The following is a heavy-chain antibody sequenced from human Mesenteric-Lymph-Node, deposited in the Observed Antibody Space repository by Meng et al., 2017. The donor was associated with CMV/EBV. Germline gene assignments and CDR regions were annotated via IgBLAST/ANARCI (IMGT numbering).Heavy chain of an antibody. D-gene: IGHD2-2*02. Sequence: GGSLRLSCRGSSITLSRSWMSWVRQAPGKGPEWVAVISSSGSNAFYADSVKGRFTISRDNSKDTVYLQMNGLRAEDTAFYYCVKGRGFCSANSCYNWFDPWGQGTLVTVSS. J-gene: IGHJ5*02. CDR2: ISSSGSNA. CDR1: SITLSRSW. CDR3: VKGRGFCSANSCYNWFDP. V-gene: IGHV3-23*01.